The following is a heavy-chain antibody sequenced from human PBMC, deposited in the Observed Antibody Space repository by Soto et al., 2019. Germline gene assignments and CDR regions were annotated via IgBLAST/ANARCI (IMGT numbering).Heavy chain of an antibody. D-gene: IGHD3-22*01. CDR2: ISWNSSSI. J-gene: IGHJ4*02. Sequence: EMQLVESGGGLVQPGRSLRLSCAASGFIFGDYAMHWVRQAPGKGLEWVSGISWNSSSIVYADSVKGRFSISRDNAKNSLYLQMNSLRVEDTALFYCVKGQHYESSGYHFAFDYWGQGTLVTVSS. V-gene: IGHV3-9*01. CDR1: GFIFGDYA. CDR3: VKGQHYESSGYHFAFDY.